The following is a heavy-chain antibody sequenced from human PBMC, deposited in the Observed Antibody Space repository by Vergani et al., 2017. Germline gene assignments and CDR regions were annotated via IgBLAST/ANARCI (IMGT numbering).Heavy chain of an antibody. CDR3: ARERYSSSSSAQPFDP. D-gene: IGHD6-13*01. J-gene: IGHJ5*02. CDR1: GGTFSSYA. Sequence: QVQLVQSGAEVKKPGSSVKVSCKASGGTFSSYAISWVRPAPGQGLEWMGGIIPIFGTANYAQKFQGRVTITAAESTSTAYMELSSLRSEDTAVYYCARERYSSSSSAQPFDPWGQGTLVTVSS. V-gene: IGHV1-69*01. CDR2: IIPIFGTA.